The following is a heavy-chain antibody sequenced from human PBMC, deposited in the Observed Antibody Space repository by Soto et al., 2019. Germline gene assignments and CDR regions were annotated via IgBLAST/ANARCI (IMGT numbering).Heavy chain of an antibody. V-gene: IGHV4-59*08. D-gene: IGHD3-9*01. J-gene: IGHJ3*02. CDR1: GGSISSYY. Sequence: PSETLSLTCTVSGGSISSYYWSWIRQPPGKGLEWIGYIYYSGSTNYNPSLKSRITISVDTSKNQFSLKLSSVTAADTAVYYCASKRYFDYHAFDIWGQGTMVTVSS. CDR3: ASKRYFDYHAFDI. CDR2: IYYSGST.